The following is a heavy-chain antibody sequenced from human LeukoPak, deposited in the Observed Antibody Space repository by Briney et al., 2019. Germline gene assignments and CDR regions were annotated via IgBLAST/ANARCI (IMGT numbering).Heavy chain of an antibody. J-gene: IGHJ5*02. CDR1: GASISSYY. V-gene: IGHV4-59*08. D-gene: IGHD6-19*01. Sequence: SETLSLTCTVSGASISSYYWSWIRQPPGKGLGWIGYIYYTGSTNYNPSLRSRVTISVDTSKNQCSLNLSSVTAADTAVYYCARQGRGSGWFLPWGQGTLVTVSS. CDR3: ARQGRGSGWFLP. CDR2: IYYTGST.